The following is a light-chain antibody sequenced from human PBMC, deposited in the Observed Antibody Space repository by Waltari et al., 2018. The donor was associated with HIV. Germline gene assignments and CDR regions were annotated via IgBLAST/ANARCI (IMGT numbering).Light chain of an antibody. Sequence: QSVLTQPHSVSGAPGQTVTVSCPGSTSNLGANFDVHWYQHLPGTAPQLLIYGTNHRPPGRRARFSGSRSGPSACRANTGLQAEDEADYYCQSYANVLTAVIFGGGTKVTVL. CDR1: TSNLGANFD. CDR2: GTN. CDR3: QSYANVLTAVI. V-gene: IGLV1-40*01. J-gene: IGLJ2*01.